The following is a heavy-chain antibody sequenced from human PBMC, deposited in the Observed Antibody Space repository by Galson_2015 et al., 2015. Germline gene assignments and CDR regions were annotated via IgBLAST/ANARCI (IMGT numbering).Heavy chain of an antibody. J-gene: IGHJ6*02. D-gene: IGHD2-15*01. V-gene: IGHV3-30*18. CDR3: AKDNEGYCSDGHCYSYYYYGMDV. CDR1: GFTFSSCG. Sequence: SLRLPCAASGFTFSSCGMHWVRQAPGKGLEWVALISDEGSIKEYADSVKGRFTISRDNSKNTLSLQMNSLRAEDTAIYYCAKDNEGYCSDGHCYSYYYYGMDVWGQGTRSPSP. CDR2: ISDEGSIK.